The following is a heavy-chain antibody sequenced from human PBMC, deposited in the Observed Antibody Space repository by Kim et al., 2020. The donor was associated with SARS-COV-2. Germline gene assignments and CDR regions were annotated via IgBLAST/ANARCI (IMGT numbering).Heavy chain of an antibody. CDR2: ISGSGGDT. V-gene: IGHV3-23*01. CDR3: AKVTTITAPFYAY. Sequence: GGSLRLSCAASGFTFRSYALSWVRQAPGKGLEWVSGISGSGGDTYYADSVQGRFTISRDNSKNALNLEMNSLRAEDTALYYCAKVTTITAPFYAYWGQGT. D-gene: IGHD4-4*01. J-gene: IGHJ4*02. CDR1: GFTFRSYA.